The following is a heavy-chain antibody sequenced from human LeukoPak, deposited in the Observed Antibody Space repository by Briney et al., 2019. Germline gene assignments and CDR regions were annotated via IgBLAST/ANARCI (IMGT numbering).Heavy chain of an antibody. J-gene: IGHJ3*02. CDR2: ISSSSSYI. D-gene: IGHD6-19*01. CDR3: ARGGSGWSDAFDI. V-gene: IGHV3-21*01. Sequence: GGFLRLSCAASGFTFSSYSMNWVRQAPGKGLEWVSSISSSSSYIYYADSVKGRFTISRDNAKNSLYLQMNSLRAEDTAVYYCARGGSGWSDAFDIWGQGTMVTVSS. CDR1: GFTFSSYS.